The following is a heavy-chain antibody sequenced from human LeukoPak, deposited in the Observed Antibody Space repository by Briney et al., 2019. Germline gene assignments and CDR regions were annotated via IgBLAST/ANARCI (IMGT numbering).Heavy chain of an antibody. Sequence: EASVKVSCTASGGTFSSYAISWVRQAPGQGLEWMGGIIPIFGTANYAQKFQGRVTITADESTSTAYMELSSLRSEDTAVYYCAIMSHSSSWPLYGMDVWGQGTTVTVSS. J-gene: IGHJ6*02. CDR3: AIMSHSSSWPLYGMDV. CDR2: IIPIFGTA. V-gene: IGHV1-69*13. D-gene: IGHD6-13*01. CDR1: GGTFSSYA.